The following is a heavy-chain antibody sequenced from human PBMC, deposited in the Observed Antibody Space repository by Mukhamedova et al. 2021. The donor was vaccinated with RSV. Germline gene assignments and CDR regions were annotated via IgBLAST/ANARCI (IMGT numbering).Heavy chain of an antibody. D-gene: IGHD1-26*01. Sequence: SYNPSLKSRVTISVDTSKNQFSLKLSSVTAADTAVYYCARGGLGIEGATLW. V-gene: IGHV4-34*01. J-gene: IGHJ2*01. CDR3: ARGGLGIEGATL.